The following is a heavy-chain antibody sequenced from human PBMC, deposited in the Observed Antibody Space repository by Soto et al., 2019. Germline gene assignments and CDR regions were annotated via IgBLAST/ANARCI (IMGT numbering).Heavy chain of an antibody. CDR1: GFTFSTYW. Sequence: GGSLRLSCAASGFTFSTYWMHWVRQVSGKGLVWVSRINPDGSSTNYADSVRGRFTISRDNAKNTLYLQMNSLRAEDTAIYYCTRSENGNYRGWGQGTLVTVSS. V-gene: IGHV3-74*01. CDR3: TRSENGNYRG. CDR2: INPDGSST. J-gene: IGHJ4*02. D-gene: IGHD3-22*01.